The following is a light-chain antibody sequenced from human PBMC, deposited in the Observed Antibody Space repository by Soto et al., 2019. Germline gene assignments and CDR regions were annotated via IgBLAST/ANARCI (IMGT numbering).Light chain of an antibody. Sequence: DIQMTQSPSSLSASVGDRVTITCRASQSISSYLNWYQQKPGKAPKLLIYAAYSLQSGVPSMFSGCGAGTDFTLTISSLQPEEFATYYCQQSDSTLTFGPGTKVDIK. CDR2: AAY. CDR3: QQSDSTLT. J-gene: IGKJ3*01. CDR1: QSISSY. V-gene: IGKV1-39*01.